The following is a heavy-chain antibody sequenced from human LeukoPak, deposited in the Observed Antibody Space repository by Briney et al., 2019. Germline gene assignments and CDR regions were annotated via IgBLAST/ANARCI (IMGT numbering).Heavy chain of an antibody. J-gene: IGHJ4*02. CDR3: AGVSGYCDILTGFDY. Sequence: GGSLRLSCAASGFTFSSYWMSWVRQAPGKGLEWVANIKQDGSEKYYVDSVKGRFTISRDNAKNSLYLQMNSLRAEDTAVYYCAGVSGYCDILTGFDYWGQGTLVTVSS. CDR1: GFTFSSYW. V-gene: IGHV3-7*01. CDR2: IKQDGSEK. D-gene: IGHD3-9*01.